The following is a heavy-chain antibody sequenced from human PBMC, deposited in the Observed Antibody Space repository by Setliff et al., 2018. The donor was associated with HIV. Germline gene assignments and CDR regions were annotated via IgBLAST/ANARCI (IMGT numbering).Heavy chain of an antibody. V-gene: IGHV4-59*12. CDR2: IYSSGST. D-gene: IGHD2-2*01. Sequence: KTSETLSLTCTVSGGSISSYYWSWIRQPPGKGLEWLGHIYSSGSTNYNPSLKSRVTISVDTSKNQFSLKLYSVTAADTAVYYCARGFDYAQRPPLYYFDYWGQGTLVTVSS. CDR3: ARGFDYAQRPPLYYFDY. CDR1: GGSISSYY. J-gene: IGHJ4*02.